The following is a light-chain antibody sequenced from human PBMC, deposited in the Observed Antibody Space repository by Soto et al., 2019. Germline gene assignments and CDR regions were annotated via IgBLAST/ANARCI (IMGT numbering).Light chain of an antibody. V-gene: IGLV2-14*03. J-gene: IGLJ1*01. CDR3: CSYSRSSPYV. CDR2: DVS. CDR1: SSDVGAYNY. Sequence: QSALTQPASVSGSPGQSITISCTGTSSDVGAYNYVSWYQHHPGKVPRLMIFDVSNRPSGVSNRFSGSKSGNTASLTISGLQAEDEADYYCCSYSRSSPYVFGAGTKLIVL.